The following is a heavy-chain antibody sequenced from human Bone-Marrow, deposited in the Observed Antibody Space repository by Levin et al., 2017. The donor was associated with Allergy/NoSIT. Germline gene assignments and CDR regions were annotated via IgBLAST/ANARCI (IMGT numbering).Heavy chain of an antibody. CDR1: GLPFSLVW. J-gene: IGHJ4*02. Sequence: KPSETLSLTCAASGLPFSLVWMSWVRQAPGKGLEWVGQIKTKAANWATDYAAPVKDRFTISRDDSRNTVYLQMNSLKTEDTAVYYCIKIKNVATAADYWGQGTLVTVSS. CDR2: IKTKAANWAT. V-gene: IGHV3-15*01. D-gene: IGHD6-13*01. CDR3: IKIKNVATAADY.